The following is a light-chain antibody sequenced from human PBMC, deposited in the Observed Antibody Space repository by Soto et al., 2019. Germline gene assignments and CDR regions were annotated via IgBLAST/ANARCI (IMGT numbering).Light chain of an antibody. V-gene: IGLV1-40*01. CDR1: SSDIGAGYD. CDR2: GNN. Sequence: QSVLTQPPSVSGVPGQRVTISCTGSSSDIGAGYDVYWYQQLPGTAPKLLIYGNNNRPSGVPDRFSGSKSGTSASLAITGLQAEDEADYYCQSYDSSHVIFGGGTKVTVL. CDR3: QSYDSSHVI. J-gene: IGLJ2*01.